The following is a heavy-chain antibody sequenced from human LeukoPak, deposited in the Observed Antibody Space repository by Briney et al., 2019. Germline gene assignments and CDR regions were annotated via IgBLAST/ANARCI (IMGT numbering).Heavy chain of an antibody. J-gene: IGHJ4*02. Sequence: SVKVSCKASGDTFSSYALSWVRQAPGQGLEWMGGIIPMFGSTNYAQMFQGRVTFTADESTSTAYMELSSLTFEDTAVYYCATDLTGTTTGHYWGQGTLVIVSS. CDR2: IIPMFGST. CDR3: ATDLTGTTTGHY. V-gene: IGHV1-69*13. D-gene: IGHD1-20*01. CDR1: GDTFSSYA.